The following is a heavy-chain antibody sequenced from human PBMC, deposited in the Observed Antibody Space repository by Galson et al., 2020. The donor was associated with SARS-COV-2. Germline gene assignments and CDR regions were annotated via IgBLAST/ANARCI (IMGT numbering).Heavy chain of an antibody. Sequence: TGGSLRLSCAASGFTFSSYSMTWVRQAPGKGLEWVSYISSSSSTIYYADSVKGRFTISRANAKNSLYLQMTSLRDEDTAVYYCARVGGYSGYEYGEAYYYYGMDGWGQGTTVTVAS. CDR2: ISSSSSTI. J-gene: IGHJ6*02. D-gene: IGHD5-12*01. CDR1: GFTFSSYS. CDR3: ARVGGYSGYEYGEAYYYYGMDG. V-gene: IGHV3-48*02.